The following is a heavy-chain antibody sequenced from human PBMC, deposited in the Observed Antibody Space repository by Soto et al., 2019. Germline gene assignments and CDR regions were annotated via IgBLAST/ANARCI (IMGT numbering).Heavy chain of an antibody. CDR2: IYYSGST. D-gene: IGHD4-4*01. CDR3: ATPVRRDYSNPYRYYGMDV. V-gene: IGHV4-31*03. CDR1: GGSISSGGYY. Sequence: SETLSLTCTVSGGSISSGGYYWSWIRQHPGKGLEWIGYIYYSGSTYYNPSLQSRVTISVDTYKNQFSLKLSSVTAADTAVYYCATPVRRDYSNPYRYYGMDVWGQGTTVTVSS. J-gene: IGHJ6*02.